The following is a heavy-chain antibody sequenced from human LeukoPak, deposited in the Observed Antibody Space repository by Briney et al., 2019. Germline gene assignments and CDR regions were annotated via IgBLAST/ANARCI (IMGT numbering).Heavy chain of an antibody. V-gene: IGHV4-31*03. CDR2: IYYSGST. CDR3: ARVVIVATIGAFDI. Sequence: SETLSLTCTVSGGTISSGGYYWSWIRQHPGKGLEWNGYIYYSGSTYYNPSLKSRVSISVDTSKNQYSLKLSAVTAADTAGCDCARVVIVATIGAFDIWGEGTMVTVSS. J-gene: IGHJ3*02. CDR1: GGTISSGGYY. D-gene: IGHD5-12*01.